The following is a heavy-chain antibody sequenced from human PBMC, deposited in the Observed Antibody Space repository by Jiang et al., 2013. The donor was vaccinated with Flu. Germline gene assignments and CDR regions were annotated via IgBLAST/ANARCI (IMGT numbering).Heavy chain of an antibody. Sequence: KPTQTLTLTCSFSGFSFSTRGVGVGWIRQPPGKALEWLTLIYWDDDKRYSPPLKSRLTITKDTSKNQVVLTMTNMDPVDTGTYYCAHTNTGMVWGHFDYWGQGTLVTVSS. CDR2: IYWDDDK. J-gene: IGHJ4*02. D-gene: IGHD5-18*01. V-gene: IGHV2-5*02. CDR1: GFSFSTRGVG. CDR3: AHTNTGMVWGHFDY.